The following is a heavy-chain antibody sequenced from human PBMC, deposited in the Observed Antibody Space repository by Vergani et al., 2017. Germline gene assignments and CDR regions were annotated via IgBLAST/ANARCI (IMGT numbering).Heavy chain of an antibody. V-gene: IGHV3-23*01. Sequence: EVQLLESGGGLVQPGGSLRLSCAASGFTFSSYAMSWVRQAPGKGREWVSAISGSGGSTYYADSGKGRFTISRDNSKNKLYLQMNSLGAEDTAVYYCAKKPPRYIVVGGSPGYYLDYGGQGTLVTVSS. CDR3: AKKPPRYIVVGGSPGYYLDY. CDR1: GFTFSSYA. J-gene: IGHJ4*02. CDR2: ISGSGGST. D-gene: IGHD2-2*01.